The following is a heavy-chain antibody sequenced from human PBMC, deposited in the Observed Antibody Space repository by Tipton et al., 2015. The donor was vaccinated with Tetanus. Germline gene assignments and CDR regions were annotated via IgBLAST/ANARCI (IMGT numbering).Heavy chain of an antibody. Sequence: TLSLTCTVSGGSMNTRTFYWGWIRQSPGKGLEWIGSIFYSGSTYYNPSLKSRLSMSVDTSKNQFSLNLTSVTAADTAVYYCARDQGGGRVVRLNWFDPWGQGTLVTVAS. D-gene: IGHD6-6*01. J-gene: IGHJ5*02. CDR2: IFYSGST. V-gene: IGHV4-39*07. CDR1: GGSMNTRTFY. CDR3: ARDQGGGRVVRLNWFDP.